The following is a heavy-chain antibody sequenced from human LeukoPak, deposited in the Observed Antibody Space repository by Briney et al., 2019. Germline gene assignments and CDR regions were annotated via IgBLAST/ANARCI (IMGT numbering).Heavy chain of an antibody. Sequence: GGSVKVSCKASGYTFTSYAMHWVRQAPGQRLEWMGWINAGNGNTKYSQKFQGRVTITRDTSASTAYMELSSLRSEDTAVYYCARVDFWSGYSGWFDPWGQGTLVTVSS. D-gene: IGHD3-3*01. CDR1: GYTFTSYA. CDR3: ARVDFWSGYSGWFDP. CDR2: INAGNGNT. J-gene: IGHJ5*02. V-gene: IGHV1-3*01.